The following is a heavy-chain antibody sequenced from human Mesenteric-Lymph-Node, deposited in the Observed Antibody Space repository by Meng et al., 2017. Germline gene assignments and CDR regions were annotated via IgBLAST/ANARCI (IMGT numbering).Heavy chain of an antibody. CDR3: AKGDSGWYQEYNWFDP. Sequence: EVQLLESGGGLVQPGGSLRLSCAASGFTFRNYGMSWVRQAPGKGLEWVSGISGSGGGTYYADSVKGRFTISRDNSKNTLHLQMNSLRAEDTAVYYCAKGDSGWYQEYNWFDPWGQGTLVTVSS. J-gene: IGHJ5*02. V-gene: IGHV3-23*01. D-gene: IGHD6-19*01. CDR2: ISGSGGGT. CDR1: GFTFRNYG.